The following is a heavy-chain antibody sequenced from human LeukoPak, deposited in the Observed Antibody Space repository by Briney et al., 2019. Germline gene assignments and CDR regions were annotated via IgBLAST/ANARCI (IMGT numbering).Heavy chain of an antibody. D-gene: IGHD6-13*01. Sequence: GESLKISSKGSGYSFSTFWIAWVRQTRGKRLEWMGSIYPADSDTRYSPSFQGQVTLSADKSINTAYLQWSSLKASDTALYYCARQQSSSSWYYWGQGTLVTVSS. J-gene: IGHJ4*02. CDR2: IYPADSDT. V-gene: IGHV5-51*01. CDR1: GYSFSTFW. CDR3: ARQQSSSSWYY.